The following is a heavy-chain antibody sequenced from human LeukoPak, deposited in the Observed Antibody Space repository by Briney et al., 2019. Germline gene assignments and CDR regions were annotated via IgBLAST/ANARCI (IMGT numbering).Heavy chain of an antibody. D-gene: IGHD3-22*01. Sequence: KASETLSLTCAVYGGSFSGYYWSWIRQPPRKGLEWIGGINHSGSTNYNPSLKSRVTISVDTSKNQFSLKLSSVTAADTAVYYCARGANYYDSSGYYYYWGQGTLVTVSS. CDR1: GGSFSGYY. J-gene: IGHJ4*02. CDR3: ARGANYYDSSGYYYY. V-gene: IGHV4-34*01. CDR2: INHSGST.